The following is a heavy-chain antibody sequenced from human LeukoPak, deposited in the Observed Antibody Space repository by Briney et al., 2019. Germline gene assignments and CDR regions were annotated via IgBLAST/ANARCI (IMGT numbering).Heavy chain of an antibody. J-gene: IGHJ5*02. D-gene: IGHD3-10*01. Sequence: SETLSLTCAVSGYSISSGYYWGWIRQPPGKGLEWIGSIHHSGSTYYNPSLKSRVTISVGTSKNQFSLKLSSVTAADTAVYYCARDAYYYGRGFDPWGQGTLVTVSS. CDR1: GYSISSGYY. V-gene: IGHV4-38-2*02. CDR2: IHHSGST. CDR3: ARDAYYYGRGFDP.